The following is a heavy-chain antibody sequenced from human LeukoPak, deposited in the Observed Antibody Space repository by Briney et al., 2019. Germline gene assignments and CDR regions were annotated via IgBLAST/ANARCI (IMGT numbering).Heavy chain of an antibody. J-gene: IGHJ6*03. Sequence: PSETLSLTCAVYGGSFSGYYCSWIRQPPGKGLEWIGEINHSGSTNYNPSLKSRVTISVDTSKNQFSLKLSSVTAADTAVYYCARGYDSSGYLYYYYYMDVWGKGTTVTVSS. V-gene: IGHV4-34*01. CDR3: ARGYDSSGYLYYYYYMDV. D-gene: IGHD3-22*01. CDR1: GGSFSGYY. CDR2: INHSGST.